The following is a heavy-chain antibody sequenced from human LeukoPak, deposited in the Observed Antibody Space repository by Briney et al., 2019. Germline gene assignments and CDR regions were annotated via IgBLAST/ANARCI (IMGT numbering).Heavy chain of an antibody. CDR3: AKDKVVRYPHY. D-gene: IGHD2-15*01. Sequence: PGGSLRLSCAASGFTFSSYGMSWVRQAPGKGLEWVSAITATSSSTHDADSVQGRFTISRDNSKNTLYLQMNSLRAEDTAVYYCAKDKVVRYPHYWGQGTLVTVSS. V-gene: IGHV3-23*01. CDR2: ITATSSST. J-gene: IGHJ4*02. CDR1: GFTFSSYG.